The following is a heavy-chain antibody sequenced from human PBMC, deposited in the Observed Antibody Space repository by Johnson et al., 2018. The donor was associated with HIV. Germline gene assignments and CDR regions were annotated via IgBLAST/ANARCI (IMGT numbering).Heavy chain of an antibody. J-gene: IGHJ3*02. CDR2: IGTAGDT. CDR1: GFTFSSYD. V-gene: IGHV3-13*01. CDR3: AKSYSSSWYTDAFDI. Sequence: VQLVESGGGLVQPGGSLRLSCAASGFTFSSYDMHWVRQATGKGLEWVSAIGTAGDTYYPGSVKGRFTISSDSSKNTLYLQMNSLRAEDTAVYYCAKSYSSSWYTDAFDIWGQGTMVTVSS. D-gene: IGHD6-13*01.